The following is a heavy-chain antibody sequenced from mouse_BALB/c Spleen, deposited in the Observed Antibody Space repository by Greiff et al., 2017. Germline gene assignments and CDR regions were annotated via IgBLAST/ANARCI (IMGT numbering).Heavy chain of an antibody. CDR1: GFSLTSYG. CDR2: IWAGGST. D-gene: IGHD2-1*01. V-gene: IGHV2-9*02. J-gene: IGHJ4*01. CDR3: ARGGYGNYRGYAMDY. Sequence: VKLVESGPGLVAPSQSLSITCTVSGFSLTSYGVHWVRQPPGKGLEWLGVIWAGGSTNYNSALMSRLSISKDNSKSQVFLKMNSLQTDDTAMYYCARGGYGNYRGYAMDYWGQGTSVTVSS.